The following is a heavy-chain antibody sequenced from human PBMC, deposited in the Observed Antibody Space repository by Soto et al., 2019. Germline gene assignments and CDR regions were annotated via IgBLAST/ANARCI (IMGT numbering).Heavy chain of an antibody. V-gene: IGHV3-66*01. J-gene: IGHJ6*02. D-gene: IGHD3-10*01. CDR2: IYSGGTT. CDR3: ARGGSGSDWDYYGMDV. CDR1: ALTASKNY. Sequence: EVQLVESGGGLVQPGGSLRLSCAGSALTASKNYMSWVRQPPGKGLEWVSVIYSGGTTYYADSVKDRFSISRDNSKSTLYLQMDNLRAGDTAVYYCARGGSGSDWDYYGMDVWGHGTTVTVSS.